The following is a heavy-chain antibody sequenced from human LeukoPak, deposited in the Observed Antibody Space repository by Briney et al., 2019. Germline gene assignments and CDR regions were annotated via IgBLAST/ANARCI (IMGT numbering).Heavy chain of an antibody. V-gene: IGHV4-61*08. J-gene: IGHJ4*02. Sequence: PSETLSLTCTVSGGSISSGDYYWSWIRQPPGKGLEWIGYIYYSGSTNYNPSLKSRVTISVDTSKNQFSLKLSSVTAADTAVYYCARDRGGDYGPNIDYWGQGTLVTVSS. D-gene: IGHD4-17*01. CDR2: IYYSGST. CDR3: ARDRGGDYGPNIDY. CDR1: GGSISSGDYY.